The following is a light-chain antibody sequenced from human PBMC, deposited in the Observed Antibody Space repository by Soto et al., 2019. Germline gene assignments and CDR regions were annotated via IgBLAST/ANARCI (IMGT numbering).Light chain of an antibody. J-gene: IGKJ1*01. V-gene: IGKV3-11*01. Sequence: EVVLTQSPATLSLSPGEKATLSCRASQSISTFLAWYQQKPGLAPRLLIYDASNRATGIPDRFSGSGSGTDFTRTISILEPEDFAVYYCQQCANWPPKWSFGQGTKVEIK. CDR3: QQCANWPPKWS. CDR2: DAS. CDR1: QSISTF.